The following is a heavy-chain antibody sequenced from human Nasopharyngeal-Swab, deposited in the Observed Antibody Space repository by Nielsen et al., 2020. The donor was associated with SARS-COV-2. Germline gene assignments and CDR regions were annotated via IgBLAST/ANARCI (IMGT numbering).Heavy chain of an antibody. CDR1: GFSLSTSGMC. CDR3: AHTAGDLYCSGGSCYSPDY. D-gene: IGHD2-15*01. V-gene: IGHV2-70*12. Sequence: SGPTLVKPTHTLTLTCTFSGFSLSTSGMCVSWIRQPPGKALEWLARIDWDDDKYYSTSLKTRLTITKDTSKNQVVLTMTNMDPVDTATYYCAHTAGDLYCSGGSCYSPDYWGQGTLVTVSS. J-gene: IGHJ4*02. CDR2: IDWDDDK.